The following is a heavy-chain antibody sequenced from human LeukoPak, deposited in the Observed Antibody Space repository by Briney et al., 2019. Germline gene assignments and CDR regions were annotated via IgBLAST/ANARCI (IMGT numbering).Heavy chain of an antibody. CDR1: GFTFSSYW. Sequence: GGSLRLSCAASGFTFSSYWMSWVRQAPGKGLEWVANIKQDGSEKYYVDSVKGRFTISRDNAKNSLYLQMNSLRAEDTAVYYCASSMVRGVIHPTSFDYWGQGTLVTVSS. D-gene: IGHD3-10*01. CDR2: IKQDGSEK. CDR3: ASSMVRGVIHPTSFDY. J-gene: IGHJ4*02. V-gene: IGHV3-7*03.